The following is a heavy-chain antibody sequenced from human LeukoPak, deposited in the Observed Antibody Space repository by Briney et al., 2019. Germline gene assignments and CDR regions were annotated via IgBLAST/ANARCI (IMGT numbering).Heavy chain of an antibody. J-gene: IGHJ3*02. CDR1: GYTFTSYD. D-gene: IGHD6-6*01. CDR2: INPNSGGT. CDR3: AREAKYSSFPSPQDDAFDI. V-gene: IGHV1-2*02. Sequence: ASVKVSCKASGYTFTSYDINWVRQAPGQGLEWMGWINPNSGGTNYQGRVTMTRDTSISTAYMELSRLRSDDTAVYYCAREAKYSSFPSPQDDAFDIWGQGTMVTVSS.